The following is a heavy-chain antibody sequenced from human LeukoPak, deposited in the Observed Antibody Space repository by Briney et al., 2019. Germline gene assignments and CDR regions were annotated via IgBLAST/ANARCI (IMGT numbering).Heavy chain of an antibody. CDR2: IKQDASQE. D-gene: IGHD3-3*01. J-gene: IGHJ4*02. CDR3: ARGVVYPAWSGPHWSDY. Sequence: GGSLRLSCAASGFTFSSYWMSWVRQAPGKGPEWVAHIKQDASQEYHVDSVKGRFTISRDNAKNSLYLQMNSLRAEDTAVYYCARGVVYPAWSGPHWSDYWGQGALDTVSS. CDR1: GFTFSSYW. V-gene: IGHV3-7*01.